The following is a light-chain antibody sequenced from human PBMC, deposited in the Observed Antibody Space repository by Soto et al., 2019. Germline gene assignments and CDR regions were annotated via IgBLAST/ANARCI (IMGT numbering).Light chain of an antibody. CDR2: WAA. V-gene: IGKV4-1*01. CDR1: QSILYTSNSKNS. CDR3: QQYYSIPRT. Sequence: DTVMTQSPDSLAVSLGESATINCKSSQSILYTSNSKNSLAWYHQQPGQPPKLLIYWAATREAGVPDRFSGSGSGRDFTLTISSMQAEDVAVYYCQQYYSIPRTFGQGTKVDIK. J-gene: IGKJ1*01.